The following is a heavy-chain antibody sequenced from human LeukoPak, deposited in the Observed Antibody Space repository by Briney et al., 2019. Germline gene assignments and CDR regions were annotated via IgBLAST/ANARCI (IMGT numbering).Heavy chain of an antibody. V-gene: IGHV1-8*01. Sequence: GASVKVSCKASGYTFTSYDINWARQATGQGLEWMGWMNPSSGNTGYAQKFQGRVTMTMDPSISTAYMELSSLRSEDTAVYYCARVNGAVDYWGQGTLVTVSS. CDR3: ARVNGAVDY. D-gene: IGHD1-26*01. J-gene: IGHJ4*02. CDR1: GYTFTSYD. CDR2: MNPSSGNT.